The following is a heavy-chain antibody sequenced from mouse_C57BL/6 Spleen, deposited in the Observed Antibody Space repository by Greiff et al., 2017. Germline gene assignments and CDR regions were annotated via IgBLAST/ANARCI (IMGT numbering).Heavy chain of an antibody. J-gene: IGHJ2*01. V-gene: IGHV5-9*01. Sequence: EVNVVESGGGLVKPGGSLKLSCAASGFTFSSYTMSWVRQTPEKRLEWVATISGGGGNTYYPDSVKGRFTISRDNAKNTLYLQMSSLRSEDTALYYCAGLGDYFDYWGQGTTLTVSS. D-gene: IGHD3-3*01. CDR1: GFTFSSYT. CDR3: AGLGDYFDY. CDR2: ISGGGGNT.